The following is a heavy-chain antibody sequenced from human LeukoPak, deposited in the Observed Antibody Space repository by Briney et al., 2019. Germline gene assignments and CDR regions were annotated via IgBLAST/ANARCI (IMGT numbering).Heavy chain of an antibody. CDR3: ARDSSIVVVITSDFDY. CDR2: ISYDGSNK. J-gene: IGHJ4*02. D-gene: IGHD3-22*01. Sequence: GGSLRLSCAASGFTFSSYAMHWVRQAPGKGLEWVAVISYDGSNKYYADSVKGRFTISRDNSKNTLYLQINSLRAEDTAVYYCARDSSIVVVITSDFDYWGQGTLVTVSS. CDR1: GFTFSSYA. V-gene: IGHV3-30-3*01.